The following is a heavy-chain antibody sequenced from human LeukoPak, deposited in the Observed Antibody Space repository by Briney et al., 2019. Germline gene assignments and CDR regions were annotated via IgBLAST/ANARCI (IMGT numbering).Heavy chain of an antibody. J-gene: IGHJ5*02. CDR2: INHSGST. Sequence: SETPSLTCAVYGGSFSGYYWSWIRQPPGKGLEWIGEINHSGSTNYNPSLKSRVTISVDTSKNQFSLKLSSVTAADTAVYYCARAPMVRGVIITSNWFDPWGQGTLVTVSS. V-gene: IGHV4-34*01. CDR3: ARAPMVRGVIITSNWFDP. CDR1: GGSFSGYY. D-gene: IGHD3-10*01.